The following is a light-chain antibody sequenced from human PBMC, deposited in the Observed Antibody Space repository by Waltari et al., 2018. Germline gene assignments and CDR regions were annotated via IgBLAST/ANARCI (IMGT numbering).Light chain of an antibody. CDR3: LQRSSWPWT. J-gene: IGKJ1*01. CDR2: DAS. Sequence: EIVLTQSPATLSLSPGDRATLSCRSSQSVSSYLAWYQQKVGQAPRLLIYDASNRATGIPARFSGSWSGTDFTFTISSLEPEDFAVYYCLQRSSWPWTFGQGTKVEIK. V-gene: IGKV3-11*01. CDR1: QSVSSY.